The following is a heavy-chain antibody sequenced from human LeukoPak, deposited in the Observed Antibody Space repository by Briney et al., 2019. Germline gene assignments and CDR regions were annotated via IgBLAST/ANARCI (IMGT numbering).Heavy chain of an antibody. D-gene: IGHD2-8*01. CDR2: ISSSGST. Sequence: SETLSLTCTVSGGSISSYYWSWIRQPPGKGLEWIGYISSSGSTNYNPSLKSRVTISADTSKNQFSLRLSSVTAADTAVYYCARDRDIYCTNGVCYNWFLDLWGRGTLVTVSS. V-gene: IGHV4-59*01. CDR3: ARDRDIYCTNGVCYNWFLDL. CDR1: GGSISSYY. J-gene: IGHJ2*01.